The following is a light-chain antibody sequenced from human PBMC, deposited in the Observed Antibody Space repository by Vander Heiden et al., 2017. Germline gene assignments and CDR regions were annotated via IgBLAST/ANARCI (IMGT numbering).Light chain of an antibody. V-gene: IGKV3-15*01. CDR3: QQYNNWPPLT. J-gene: IGKJ4*01. CDR2: GAS. CDR1: QSVSSN. Sequence: EIVMTQSPATLSVSPGERATLSCRASQSVSSNLAWYQQKPGQAPRLLIYGASTRASGIAARFSGSGYGIEFTLTISSRQSEDFAVYYCQQYNNWPPLTFGGGTKVEIK.